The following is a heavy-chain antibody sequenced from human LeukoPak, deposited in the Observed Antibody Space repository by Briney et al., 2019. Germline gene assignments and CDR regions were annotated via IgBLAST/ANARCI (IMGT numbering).Heavy chain of an antibody. D-gene: IGHD3-16*01. CDR1: GFTVSDFY. CDR3: ARDRLQYFDY. V-gene: IGHV3-53*01. Sequence: GGSLRLSCAASGFTVSDFYMSWVRQAPGKGLEWVSLIYVSGDTYYTDSVKGRFTISRDTSENTLYLQMNSLRVEDTAVYYCARDRLQYFDYWGQGILVTVSS. CDR2: IYVSGDT. J-gene: IGHJ4*02.